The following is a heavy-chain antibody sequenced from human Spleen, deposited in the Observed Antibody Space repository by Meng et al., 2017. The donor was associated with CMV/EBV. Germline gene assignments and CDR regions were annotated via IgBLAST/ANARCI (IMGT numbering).Heavy chain of an antibody. CDR2: IYSGGTT. CDR3: AGSDGHVYSLPRADY. Sequence: GESLKISCAASGFAVSSNYMSWVRQAPGKGLEWVSVIYSGGTTYYADSVKGRFTISRDNSKNTLYLQMDSLRAEDTAVYYCAGSDGHVYSLPRADYWGQGMLVTVSS. V-gene: IGHV3-66*02. J-gene: IGHJ4*02. D-gene: IGHD5/OR15-5a*01. CDR1: GFAVSSNY.